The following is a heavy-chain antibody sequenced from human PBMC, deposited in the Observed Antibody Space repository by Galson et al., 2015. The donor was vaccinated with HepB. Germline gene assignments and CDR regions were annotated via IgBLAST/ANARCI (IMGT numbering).Heavy chain of an antibody. D-gene: IGHD6-13*01. Sequence: LRLSCAASGFTFGDYAMSWFRQAPGKGLEWVGFIRSKAYGGTTEYAASVKGRFTISRDDSKSIAYLQMNSLKTEDTAVYYCTSGGVPGYSGSWEPGYGMDVWGQGTTVTVSS. CDR1: GFTFGDYA. J-gene: IGHJ6*02. CDR3: TSGGVPGYSGSWEPGYGMDV. V-gene: IGHV3-49*03. CDR2: IRSKAYGGTT.